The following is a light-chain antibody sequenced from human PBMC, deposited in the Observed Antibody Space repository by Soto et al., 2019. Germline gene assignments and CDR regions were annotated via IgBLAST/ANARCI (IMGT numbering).Light chain of an antibody. CDR1: SGHSSYI. CDR2: LEGSGSY. CDR3: ETWDSNNWV. V-gene: IGLV4-60*02. Sequence: QPVLTQSSSASASLGSSVKLTCTLSSGHSSYIIAWHQQQPGKAPRYLMKLEGSGSYNKGGGVPDRFSGSSSGADRYLTISNLQFEDEADYYCETWDSNNWVFGGGTKLTVL. J-gene: IGLJ3*02.